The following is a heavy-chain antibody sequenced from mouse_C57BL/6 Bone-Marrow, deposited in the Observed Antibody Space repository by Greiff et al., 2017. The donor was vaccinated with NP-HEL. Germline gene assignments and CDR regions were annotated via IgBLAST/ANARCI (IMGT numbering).Heavy chain of an antibody. CDR1: GYTFTKYT. J-gene: IGHJ4*01. D-gene: IGHD3-3*01. CDR3: ARHEEKGLGPDGAMDD. V-gene: IGHV1-62-2*01. Sequence: QVQLQQSGAELVKPGASVKLSCQASGYTFTKYTIHWVKQRSGQGLEWIGWFYPGSGSIKSNDKFKDKANLTVDQSSSTVYRELSRLTSEDAAGYFCARHEEKGLGPDGAMDDWGQGTSVTVSS. CDR2: FYPGSGSI.